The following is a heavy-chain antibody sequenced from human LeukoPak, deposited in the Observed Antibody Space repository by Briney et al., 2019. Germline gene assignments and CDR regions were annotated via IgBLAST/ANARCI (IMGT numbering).Heavy chain of an antibody. J-gene: IGHJ4*02. CDR1: GFTFSSYA. CDR2: ISGSGGST. CDR3: ATFGVIVRNDYFDF. V-gene: IGHV3-23*01. Sequence: GGFLRLSCAASGFTFSSYAMSWVRQAPGKGLEWVSAISGSGGSTYYADSVKGRFTISRDNSKNTLYLQMSSLRAEDTAVYFCATFGVIVRNDYFDFWGQGALVAVSS. D-gene: IGHD3-3*01.